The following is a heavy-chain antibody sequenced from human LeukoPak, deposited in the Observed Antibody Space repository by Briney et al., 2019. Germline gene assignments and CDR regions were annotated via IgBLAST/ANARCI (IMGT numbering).Heavy chain of an antibody. D-gene: IGHD6-13*01. Sequence: GGSLRLSCAASGFTFSSYWMSWVRLAPGKGLEWVANIKQDGSEKYYVDSVKGRFTISRDNAKNSLYLQMNSLRAEDTAVYYCARDLGQQLRGDAFDIWGQGTMVTVSS. CDR2: IKQDGSEK. V-gene: IGHV3-7*03. CDR3: ARDLGQQLRGDAFDI. CDR1: GFTFSSYW. J-gene: IGHJ3*02.